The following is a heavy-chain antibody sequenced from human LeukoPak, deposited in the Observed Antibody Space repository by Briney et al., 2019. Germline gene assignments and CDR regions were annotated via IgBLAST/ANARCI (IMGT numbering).Heavy chain of an antibody. D-gene: IGHD5-12*01. V-gene: IGHV4-4*08. Sequence: SSETLSLTCTVSGGSINSYEWSWIRQSPGKGLEWIGYIYTSGSTTYNPSLESRVTISLDTSKNQFSLRLSSVTAADTVLYYCAGEVPRGFRFDYWGQGTLVTVSS. J-gene: IGHJ4*02. CDR3: AGEVPRGFRFDY. CDR2: IYTSGST. CDR1: GGSINSYE.